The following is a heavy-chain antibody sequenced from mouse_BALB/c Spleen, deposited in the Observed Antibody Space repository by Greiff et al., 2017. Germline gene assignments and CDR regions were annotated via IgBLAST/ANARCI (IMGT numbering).Heavy chain of an antibody. CDR2: ISDGGSYT. J-gene: IGHJ2*01. Sequence: EVQVVESGGGLVKPGGSLKLSCAASGFTFSDYYMYWVRQTPEKRLEWVATISDGGSYTYYPDSVKGRFTISRDNAKNNLYLQMSSLKSEDTAMYYCAREARNYFDYWGQGTTLTVSS. CDR1: GFTFSDYY. CDR3: AREARNYFDY. V-gene: IGHV5-4*02.